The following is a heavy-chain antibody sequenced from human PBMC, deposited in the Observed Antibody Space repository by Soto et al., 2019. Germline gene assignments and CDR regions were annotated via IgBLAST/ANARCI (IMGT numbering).Heavy chain of an antibody. Sequence: PGGSLRLSCAASGFTFSSYGMQWVRQAPGKGLEWVAVIWFDGSNKYYADSVKGRFTISRDNSKNTLYLQMNSLRAEDTAVYYCARSYYDSSGYYSEIDPWGQGT. V-gene: IGHV3-33*01. CDR1: GFTFSSYG. D-gene: IGHD3-22*01. CDR2: IWFDGSNK. J-gene: IGHJ5*02. CDR3: ARSYYDSSGYYSEIDP.